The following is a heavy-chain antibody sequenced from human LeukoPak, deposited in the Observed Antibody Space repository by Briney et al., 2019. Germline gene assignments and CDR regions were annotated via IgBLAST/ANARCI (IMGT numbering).Heavy chain of an antibody. CDR3: AELGITMIGGV. V-gene: IGHV3-21*01. CDR2: ISSSSNYI. Sequence: GGSLRLSCAAFGFTFSSYNMSWVRQAPGKGLEWVSSISSSSNYIYYADSMKGRFTISRENAKNSLYLQMNSLRAEDTAVYYCAELGITMIGGVWGKGTTVTISS. J-gene: IGHJ6*04. CDR1: GFTFSSYN. D-gene: IGHD3-10*02.